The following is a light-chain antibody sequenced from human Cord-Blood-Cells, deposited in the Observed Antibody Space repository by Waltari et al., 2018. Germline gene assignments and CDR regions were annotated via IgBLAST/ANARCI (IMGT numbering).Light chain of an antibody. CDR2: EVS. CDR3: SSYTSSSTLV. J-gene: IGLJ2*01. CDR1: RSAVGGYNY. Sequence: QSALTQPASVSGSPGQPITLSCTGTRSAVGGYNYVSWYQQHPGKAPKPMIYEVSNRPSGVSNRFSGSKSGNTASLTISGLQAEDEADYYCSSYTSSSTLVFGGGTKLTVL. V-gene: IGLV2-14*01.